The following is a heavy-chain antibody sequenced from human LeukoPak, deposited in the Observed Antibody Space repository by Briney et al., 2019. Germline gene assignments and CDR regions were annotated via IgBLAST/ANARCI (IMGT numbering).Heavy chain of an antibody. CDR2: IYHSGST. D-gene: IGHD3-22*01. V-gene: IGHV4-4*02. Sequence: SETLSLTCAVSGGSISSSNWWSWVRQPPGKGLEWIGEIYHSGSTNYNPSLKSRVTISVDTSKNQVSLKLSSVTAADTAVYYCASLVVVITPGGFDPWGQGTLVTVSS. J-gene: IGHJ5*02. CDR3: ASLVVVITPGGFDP. CDR1: GGSISSSNW.